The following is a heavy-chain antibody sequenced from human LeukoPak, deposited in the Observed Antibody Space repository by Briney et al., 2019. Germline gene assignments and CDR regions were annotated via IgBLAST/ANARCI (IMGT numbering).Heavy chain of an antibody. D-gene: IGHD3-3*01. CDR2: INPSGSST. V-gene: IGHV1-46*01. J-gene: IGHJ4*02. CDR3: AREDFGVVSVY. Sequence: ASVKVSCKASGYTFTSYYMHWVRQAPGQGLEWMGIINPSGSSTSYAQKFQGRVTMTRDTSTSTVYMELSSLRSEDTAVYYCAREDFGVVSVYWGQGTLVTVSS. CDR1: GYTFTSYY.